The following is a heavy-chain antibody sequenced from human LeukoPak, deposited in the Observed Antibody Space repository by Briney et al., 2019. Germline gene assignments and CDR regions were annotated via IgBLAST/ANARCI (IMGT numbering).Heavy chain of an antibody. J-gene: IGHJ5*02. Sequence: GGSLRLSCAASGFTFTNHWMSWVRQAPGKGLEWVANIKEDGSEKYYVDSVKGRFTVSRDNVRNSLFLQMNSLRVDDTAVYYCAKSGSSVFWSWGQGTLVTVSS. CDR2: IKEDGSEK. V-gene: IGHV3-7*03. CDR3: AKSGSSVFWS. CDR1: GFTFTNHW. D-gene: IGHD3-3*02.